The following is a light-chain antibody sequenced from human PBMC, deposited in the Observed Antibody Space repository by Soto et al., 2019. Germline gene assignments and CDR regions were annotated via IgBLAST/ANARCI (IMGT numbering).Light chain of an antibody. J-gene: IGKJ2*01. CDR1: QSVSNNY. Sequence: EVVLTQSPGTLSLSPGERATLSCRASQSVSNNYFAWYQQKPRQAPRLLIFDYSDRATGIPDRFSVSGSGTDFTLAISRLEPEDFAVYCCQQYGSSPPYTFGQWTKLEIK. CDR3: QQYGSSPPYT. CDR2: DYS. V-gene: IGKV3-20*01.